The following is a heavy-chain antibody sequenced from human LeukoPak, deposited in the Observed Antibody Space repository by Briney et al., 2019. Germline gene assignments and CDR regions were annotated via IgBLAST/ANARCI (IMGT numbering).Heavy chain of an antibody. V-gene: IGHV3-7*01. D-gene: IGHD3-3*01. J-gene: IGHJ4*02. CDR2: IKQDGSQE. CDR3: ARGVPYDSWSGPHYSDY. CDR1: RFTLSTDW. Sequence: GGSLRLSCAASRFTLSTDWMSWVRQAPGKGLEWVAHIKQDGSQEYYVDSVKGRFTVSRDSAKNSLYLQMNSLRAEDTAVYYCARGVPYDSWSGPHYSDYWGQGTLVTVSS.